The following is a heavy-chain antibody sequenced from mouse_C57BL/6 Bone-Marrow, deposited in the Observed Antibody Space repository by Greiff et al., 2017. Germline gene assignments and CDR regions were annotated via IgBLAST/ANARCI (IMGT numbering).Heavy chain of an antibody. CDR3: ARHHFYCDYDVWFAY. V-gene: IGHV5-6*01. CDR2: ISSGGSYT. D-gene: IGHD2-4*01. J-gene: IGHJ3*01. CDR1: GFTFSSYG. Sequence: EVQGVESGGDLVKPGGSLKLSCAASGFTFSSYGMSWVRQTPDKRLEWVANISSGGSYTYYPDSVKGRFTISRDNAKNTLYLQMSSLKSEDTAMYYCARHHFYCDYDVWFAYWGQGTLVTVSA.